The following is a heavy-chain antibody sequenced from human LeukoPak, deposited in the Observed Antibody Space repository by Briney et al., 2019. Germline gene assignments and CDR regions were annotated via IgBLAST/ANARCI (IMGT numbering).Heavy chain of an antibody. CDR1: GGSMSPYH. V-gene: IGHV4-59*08. CDR2: IYYSGST. J-gene: IGHJ4*02. D-gene: IGHD6-19*01. CDR3: ARAVSGRFDY. Sequence: SETLSLTCTVSGGSMSPYHWGWIRQPPGKGLEWTGYIYYSGSTNYNPSLNSRVTISVDTSKNQFSLRLSSVTAADTAIYYCARAVSGRFDYWGQGTLVTVSP.